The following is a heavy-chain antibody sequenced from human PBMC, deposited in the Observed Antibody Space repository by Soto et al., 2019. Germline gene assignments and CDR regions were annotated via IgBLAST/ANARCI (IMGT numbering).Heavy chain of an antibody. CDR2: IYYSGST. D-gene: IGHD3-10*01. Sequence: QLQLQESGPGLVKPSETLSLTCTVSGGSISSSSYYWGWIRQPPGKGLEWIGSIYYSGSTYYNPSLKIRVTISIDTSKNQFSLKLSSVTAADTAVYYCARHGSGSYYNNWFDPWGQGTLVTVSS. CDR3: ARHGSGSYYNNWFDP. J-gene: IGHJ5*02. CDR1: GGSISSSSYY. V-gene: IGHV4-39*01.